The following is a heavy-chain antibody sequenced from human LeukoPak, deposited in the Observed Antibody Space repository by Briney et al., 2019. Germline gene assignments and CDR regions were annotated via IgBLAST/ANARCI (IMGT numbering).Heavy chain of an antibody. V-gene: IGHV4-39*01. J-gene: IGHJ4*02. CDR2: MHYSGNT. D-gene: IGHD1-26*01. Sequence: SETLSLTCTVSGGSLSSTSSYWGWIRQPPGKGLEWIGYMHYSGNTNYNPSLKSRVTISFDTSKNQFPLNLISATAADTAVYYCARLPGGYWGQGTLVIVSS. CDR1: GGSLSSTSSY. CDR3: ARLPGGY.